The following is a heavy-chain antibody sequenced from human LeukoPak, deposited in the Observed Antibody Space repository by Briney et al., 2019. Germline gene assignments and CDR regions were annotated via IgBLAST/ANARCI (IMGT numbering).Heavy chain of an antibody. V-gene: IGHV1-69*13. CDR3: ARVRMDYSNYGGGGYYYYYYMDV. J-gene: IGHJ6*03. Sequence: GASVKVSCKASGGTFSSYAISWVRQAPGQGLEWMGGIIPIFGTANYAQKFQGRVTITADESTSTAYMELSSLRSEDTTVYYCARVRMDYSNYGGGGYYYYYYMDVWGKGTTVTVSS. D-gene: IGHD4-11*01. CDR2: IIPIFGTA. CDR1: GGTFSSYA.